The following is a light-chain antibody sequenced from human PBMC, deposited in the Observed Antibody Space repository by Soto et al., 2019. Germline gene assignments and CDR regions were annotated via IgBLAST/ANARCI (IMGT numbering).Light chain of an antibody. CDR2: GAS. CDR3: QQYNNWPET. J-gene: IGKJ1*01. V-gene: IGKV3-15*01. CDR1: QSVSSN. Sequence: EIVMTQSPATLSVSPGERATLSCRASQSVSSNLAWYQQKPGQAPRLLIYGASTRATDVPARFSGSGSGTEFTLTISSLQSEDFAVYYCQQYNNWPETSGQGSQVDIK.